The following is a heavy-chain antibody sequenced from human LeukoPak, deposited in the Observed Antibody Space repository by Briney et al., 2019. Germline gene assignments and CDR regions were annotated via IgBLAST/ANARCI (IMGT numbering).Heavy chain of an antibody. J-gene: IGHJ6*02. CDR2: ISSSSTYI. V-gene: IGHV3-21*01. D-gene: IGHD5-18*01. Sequence: GGSLRLSCAASGFTFSTYSMNWVRQAPGEGLEWVSSISSSSTYIYYADSVKGRFTISRDNAKNSLYLQMNSLRAEDTAVYYCARDTVVDTAMVNPYYYGMDVWGQGTTVTVSS. CDR3: ARDTVVDTAMVNPYYYGMDV. CDR1: GFTFSTYS.